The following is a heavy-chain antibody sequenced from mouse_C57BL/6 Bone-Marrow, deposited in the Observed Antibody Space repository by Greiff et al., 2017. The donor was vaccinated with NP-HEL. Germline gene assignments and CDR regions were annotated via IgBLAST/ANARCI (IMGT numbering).Heavy chain of an antibody. V-gene: IGHV1-59*01. J-gene: IGHJ3*01. CDR2: IDPSDSYT. D-gene: IGHD2-2*01. Sequence: QVQLQQPGAELVRPGPSVKLSCKASGYTFTSYWMHWVKQRPGQGLEWIGVIDPSDSYTNYNQKFKGKATLTVDTSSSTAYMQLSNRTSEDSAVYYCARGGGYAWFAYWGQGTLVTVSA. CDR3: ARGGGYAWFAY. CDR1: GYTFTSYW.